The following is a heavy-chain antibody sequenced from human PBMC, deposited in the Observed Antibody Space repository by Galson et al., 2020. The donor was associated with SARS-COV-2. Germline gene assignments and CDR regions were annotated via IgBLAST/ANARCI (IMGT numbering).Heavy chain of an antibody. CDR3: ARDEMGSYWFFDL. D-gene: IGHD1-26*01. J-gene: IGHJ2*01. CDR2: ISSSSRTI. V-gene: IGHV3-48*03. CDR1: GFTFSNYE. Sequence: TGGSLRLSCAASGFTFSNYEMNWVRQAPGKGLEWVSYISSSSRTIYYADSVKGRFTISRDNAKNSLYLQMNSRRAEYKAVYYCARDEMGSYWFFDLWDRGTRVTVSS.